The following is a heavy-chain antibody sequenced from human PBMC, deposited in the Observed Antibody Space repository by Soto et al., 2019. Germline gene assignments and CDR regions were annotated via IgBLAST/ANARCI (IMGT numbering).Heavy chain of an antibody. D-gene: IGHD6-6*01. J-gene: IGHJ4*02. Sequence: GGSLRLSCAASGFTFSSYSMNWVRQAPGKGLEWVSSISSSSSYIYYADSVKGRFTISRDNAKNSLYLQMNSLRAEDTAVYYCARFLTDSSSSRYFDYWGQGTLVTVSS. CDR3: ARFLTDSSSSRYFDY. V-gene: IGHV3-21*01. CDR2: ISSSSSYI. CDR1: GFTFSSYS.